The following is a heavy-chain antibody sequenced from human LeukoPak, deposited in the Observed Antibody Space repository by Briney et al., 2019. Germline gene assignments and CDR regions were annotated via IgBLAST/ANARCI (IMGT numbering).Heavy chain of an antibody. V-gene: IGHV4-39*01. D-gene: IGHD6-13*01. CDR2: IYYSGST. J-gene: IGHJ6*03. Sequence: SETLSLTCTVSGGSISSSSYYWGWIRQPPGKGLEWIGSIYYSGSTYYNPSLKSRVTISVDTSKNQFSLKLSSVTAADTAVYYCARQGYSSSRRLLYYYYYMDVRGKGTTVTVSS. CDR3: ARQGYSSSRRLLYYYYYMDV. CDR1: GGSISSSSYY.